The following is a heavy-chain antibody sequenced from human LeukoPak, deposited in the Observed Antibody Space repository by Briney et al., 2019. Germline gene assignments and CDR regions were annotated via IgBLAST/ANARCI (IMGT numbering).Heavy chain of an antibody. CDR3: ARQVGATAPYYYGMDV. Sequence: PGGFLRLSCAASGFTFSSYAMHWVRQAPGKGLEWVAVISYDGSNKYYADSVKGRFTISRDNSKNTLYLQMNSLRAEDTAVYYCARQVGATAPYYYGMDVWGQGTTVTVSS. D-gene: IGHD1-26*01. CDR1: GFTFSSYA. J-gene: IGHJ6*02. CDR2: ISYDGSNK. V-gene: IGHV3-30*04.